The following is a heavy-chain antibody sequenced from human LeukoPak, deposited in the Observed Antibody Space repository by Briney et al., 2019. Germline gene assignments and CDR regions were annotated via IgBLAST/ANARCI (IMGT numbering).Heavy chain of an antibody. CDR3: ARGLRRVLDY. D-gene: IGHD2-8*02. V-gene: IGHV4-34*01. CDR2: INHSGST. CDR1: SGSFSGYY. Sequence: SETLSLTCAVYSGSFSGYYWSWIRQPPGKGLEWIGEINHSGSTNYNPSLKSRVTISVDTSKNQFSLKLSSVTAADTAVYYCARGLRRVLDYWGQGTLVTVSS. J-gene: IGHJ4*02.